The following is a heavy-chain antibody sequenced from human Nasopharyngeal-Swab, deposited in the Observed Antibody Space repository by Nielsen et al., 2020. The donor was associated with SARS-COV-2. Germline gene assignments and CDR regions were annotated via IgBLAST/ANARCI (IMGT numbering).Heavy chain of an antibody. D-gene: IGHD6-19*01. J-gene: IGHJ4*01. CDR1: GYILSNYA. V-gene: IGHV1-3*01. CDR3: ARVPAVAASRIDY. CDR2: INAGKGNT. Sequence: ASVKVSCKASGYILSNYAMYWVRQAPGQRPEFMGWINAGKGNTIYSQRFQGRVRISRDTSANTVYMELNRLRSEDTAVYYCARVPAVAASRIDYWGQGTLVTVSS.